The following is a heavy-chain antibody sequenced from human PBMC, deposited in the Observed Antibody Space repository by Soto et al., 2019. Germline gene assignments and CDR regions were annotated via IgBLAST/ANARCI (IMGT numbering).Heavy chain of an antibody. V-gene: IGHV1-69*08. CDR2: IIPILGIA. D-gene: IGHD3-22*01. CDR1: GGTFSSYT. CDR3: ARDGYYYDSSGYYVDSGAFDI. Sequence: QVQLVQSGAEVKKPGSSVKVSCKASGGTFSSYTISWVRQAPGQGLEWMGRIIPILGIANYAQKFQGRVTITADKSTSKAYMELSSLRSEDTAVYYCARDGYYYDSSGYYVDSGAFDIWGQGTMVTVSS. J-gene: IGHJ3*02.